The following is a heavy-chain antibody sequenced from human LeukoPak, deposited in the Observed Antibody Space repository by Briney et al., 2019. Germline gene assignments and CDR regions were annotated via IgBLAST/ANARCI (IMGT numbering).Heavy chain of an antibody. CDR2: IYYSGST. Sequence: PSETLSLTCTVSGGSVSSGSYYWSWIRQPPGKGLEWIGYIYYSGSTNYNPSLKSRVTISVDTSKNQFSLKLSSVTAADTAVYYCARESDPDSSGWYEYFQHWGQGTLVTVSS. CDR3: ARESDPDSSGWYEYFQH. D-gene: IGHD6-19*01. V-gene: IGHV4-61*01. CDR1: GGSVSSGSYY. J-gene: IGHJ1*01.